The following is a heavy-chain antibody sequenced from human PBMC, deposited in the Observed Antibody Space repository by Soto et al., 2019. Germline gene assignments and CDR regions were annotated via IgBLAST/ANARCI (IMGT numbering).Heavy chain of an antibody. J-gene: IGHJ6*02. V-gene: IGHV3-74*01. Sequence: PGGSLRLSCAASGFTFSTYWTHWVRQAPGKGLVWVSRINSDGSSTRYADSVKGRFTISRDNAENTLYLQMNSLRAEDTGVYYCTRERDGMDVWGQGTTVTVYS. CDR2: INSDGSST. CDR3: TRERDGMDV. CDR1: GFTFSTYW.